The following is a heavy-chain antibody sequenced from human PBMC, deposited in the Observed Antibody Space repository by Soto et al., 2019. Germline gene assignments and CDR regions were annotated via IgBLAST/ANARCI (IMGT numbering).Heavy chain of an antibody. CDR1: GGSINSRYW. Sequence: SETLSLTCAVSGGSINSRYWWSWVRQSPGKGLEWIGEIYHSGSTNYNPSLKSRVTISVDKSKNQFSLNLSSVTAADTAVYYCARDQNGSGNYYTRYFDYWGQGTLVTVSP. D-gene: IGHD3-10*01. CDR2: IYHSGST. J-gene: IGHJ4*02. V-gene: IGHV4-4*02. CDR3: ARDQNGSGNYYTRYFDY.